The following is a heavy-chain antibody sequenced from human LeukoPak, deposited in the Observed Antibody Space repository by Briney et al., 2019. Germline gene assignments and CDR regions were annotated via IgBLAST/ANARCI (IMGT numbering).Heavy chain of an antibody. J-gene: IGHJ6*02. Sequence: SETPSLTCAVSGGSISSYYWSWIRQPPGKGLEWIGYIYYSGSTNYNPSLKSRVTISVDTSKNQFSLKLSSVTAADTAVYYCARARRLYGMDVWGQGTTVTVSS. CDR3: ARARRLYGMDV. D-gene: IGHD3-22*01. CDR1: GGSISSYY. CDR2: IYYSGST. V-gene: IGHV4-59*01.